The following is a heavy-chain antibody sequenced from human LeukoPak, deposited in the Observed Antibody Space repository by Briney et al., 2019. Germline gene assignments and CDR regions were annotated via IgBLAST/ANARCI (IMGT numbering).Heavy chain of an antibody. Sequence: SVKVSCKASGYTFTSYGISWVRQAPGQGLEWMGGIIPIFGTANYAQKFQGRVTITADKSTSTAYMELSSLRSEDTAVYYCARGTRSIAARNFDYWGQGTLVTVSS. CDR1: GYTFTSYG. D-gene: IGHD6-6*01. V-gene: IGHV1-69*06. CDR3: ARGTRSIAARNFDY. CDR2: IIPIFGTA. J-gene: IGHJ4*02.